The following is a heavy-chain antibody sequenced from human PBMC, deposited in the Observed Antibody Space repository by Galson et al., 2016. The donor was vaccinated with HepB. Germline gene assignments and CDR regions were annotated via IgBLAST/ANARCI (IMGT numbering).Heavy chain of an antibody. Sequence: QSGAEVKKPGESLKISCQGFGYTFSNYWIAWVRQMPGKGLEWMGIIYPGDSDTRYSPSFQGQVTISADKSIRTAYLQWSSLKASDTAMYYCARRDSGSYLLDYWGQGTLVTVSS. CDR1: GYTFSNYW. D-gene: IGHD1-26*01. CDR2: IYPGDSDT. V-gene: IGHV5-51*01. J-gene: IGHJ4*02. CDR3: ARRDSGSYLLDY.